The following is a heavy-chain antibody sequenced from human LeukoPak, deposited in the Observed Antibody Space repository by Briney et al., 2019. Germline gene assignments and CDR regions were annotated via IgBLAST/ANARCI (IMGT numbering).Heavy chain of an antibody. D-gene: IGHD6-19*01. J-gene: IGHJ4*02. V-gene: IGHV3-23*01. CDR1: GFTFSSYP. CDR2: IRGSGGDT. Sequence: GGSLRLACAASGFTFSSYPMGWVRQAPGKGLEWVSAIRGSGGDTYYAASVNGRFTISRDNSKNTLYLQMNSLRAEDTALYCCATSSGWYPKYFDYWGQGTLVTVSS. CDR3: ATSSGWYPKYFDY.